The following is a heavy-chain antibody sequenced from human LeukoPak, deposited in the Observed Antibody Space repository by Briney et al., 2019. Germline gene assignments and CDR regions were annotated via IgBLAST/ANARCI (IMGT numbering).Heavy chain of an antibody. CDR2: IYAGGTA. J-gene: IGHJ4*02. CDR1: GGSISTGDYY. D-gene: IGHD3-10*01. CDR3: ARVELISGSHLIFDY. Sequence: SETLSLTCTVSGGSISTGDYYWSWIRQSAGKGLEWIGRIYAGGTANYNPSLKSRVTMSGDTSKNQLSLKLSSVTAADTAVYYCARVELISGSHLIFDYWGQGTLVTVSS. V-gene: IGHV4-61*02.